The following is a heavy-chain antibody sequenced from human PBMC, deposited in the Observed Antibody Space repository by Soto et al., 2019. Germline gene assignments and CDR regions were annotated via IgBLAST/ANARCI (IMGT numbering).Heavy chain of an antibody. D-gene: IGHD5-12*01. Sequence: ASVKVSCKASGYTFTSYDINWVRQATGQGLEWMGWMNPNSGNTGYAQKFQGRVTMTRNTSISTAYMELSSLRSEDTAVYYCARVILISATIYYYYYGMDVWGQGTTVTVS. CDR1: GYTFTSYD. J-gene: IGHJ6*02. CDR2: MNPNSGNT. V-gene: IGHV1-8*01. CDR3: ARVILISATIYYYYYGMDV.